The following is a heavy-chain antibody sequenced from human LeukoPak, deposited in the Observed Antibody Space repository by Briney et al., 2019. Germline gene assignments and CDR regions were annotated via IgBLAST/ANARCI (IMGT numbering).Heavy chain of an antibody. J-gene: IGHJ1*01. Sequence: ASVKVSCKASGYTFTGYYMHWVRQAPGQGLEWMGRINPNSGGTNYAQKFQGRVTMTRDTSISTAYMELSRLRSDDTAVYYCARDLYCSGGSCYHGAEYSQHWGQGTLVTVSS. V-gene: IGHV1-2*06. CDR3: ARDLYCSGGSCYHGAEYSQH. CDR2: INPNSGGT. CDR1: GYTFTGYY. D-gene: IGHD2-15*01.